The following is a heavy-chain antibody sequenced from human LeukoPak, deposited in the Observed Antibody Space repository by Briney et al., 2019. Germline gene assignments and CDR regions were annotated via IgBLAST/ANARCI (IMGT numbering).Heavy chain of an antibody. CDR3: ARALWFGETFPAY. V-gene: IGHV3-7*01. J-gene: IGHJ4*02. CDR1: GFTFSSYW. CDR2: IKTDGSEK. D-gene: IGHD3-10*01. Sequence: GGSLRLSCAASGFTFSSYWMSWVRQAPGKGLEWVAHIKTDGSEKYYADSVKGRFTISRDNAKDSLYLQMNSLRAEDTAVYYCARALWFGETFPAYWGQGTLVTVSS.